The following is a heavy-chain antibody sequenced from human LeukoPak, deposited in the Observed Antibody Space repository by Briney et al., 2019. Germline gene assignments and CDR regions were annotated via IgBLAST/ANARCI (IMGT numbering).Heavy chain of an antibody. Sequence: SETLSLTCAVYGGSFSGYYWSWIRQPPGKGLEWIGEINHSGSTNYNPSLKSRVTISVDTSKNQFSLKLSSVTAADTAVYYCARGRPRRCYDSSGPLLGAFDIWGQGTMVTVSS. CDR1: GGSFSGYY. V-gene: IGHV4-34*01. CDR3: ARGRPRRCYDSSGPLLGAFDI. D-gene: IGHD3-22*01. CDR2: INHSGST. J-gene: IGHJ3*02.